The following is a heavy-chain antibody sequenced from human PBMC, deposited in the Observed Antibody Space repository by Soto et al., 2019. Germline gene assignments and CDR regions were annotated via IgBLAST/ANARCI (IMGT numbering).Heavy chain of an antibody. CDR2: VHYAGSS. CDR3: VRDVPGESYFDY. Sequence: SDNLSLTSSVSGVSISSSYRRWFRHSPGKGLERIGYVHYAGSSLYNPSLKGRVTMSLDTSKNQLSLELGSVTAADTAVYYCVRDVPGESYFDYWGQGIPVTVS. J-gene: IGHJ4*02. V-gene: IGHV4-59*01. D-gene: IGHD7-27*01. CDR1: GVSISSSY.